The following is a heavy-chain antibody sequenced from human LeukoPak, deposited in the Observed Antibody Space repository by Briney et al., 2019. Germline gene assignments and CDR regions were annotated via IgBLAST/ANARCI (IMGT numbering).Heavy chain of an antibody. CDR2: ISWNSGSI. J-gene: IGHJ4*02. CDR1: GFTFDDYA. Sequence: YPGGSLRLSCAASGFTFDDYAMHWVRQAPGKGLEWVSGISWNSGSIGYADSVKGRFTISRDNAKNSLYLQMNSLRAEDTALYYCAKAYNYYDSSGYPGGTYFDYWGQGTLVTVSS. V-gene: IGHV3-9*01. D-gene: IGHD3-22*01. CDR3: AKAYNYYDSSGYPGGTYFDY.